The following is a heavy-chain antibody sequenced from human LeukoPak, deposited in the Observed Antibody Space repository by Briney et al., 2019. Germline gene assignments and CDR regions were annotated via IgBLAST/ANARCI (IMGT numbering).Heavy chain of an antibody. V-gene: IGHV4-59*01. Sequence: PSETLSLTCTVSGDSICRYYWSWIRQPPGKGLEWIGYIYHSGSTNYNPSLKSRVTISADTSKDQFSLKLASVTAADTAVYYCATGYSSTWHYFDYWGQGTLVTVSS. CDR1: GDSICRYY. J-gene: IGHJ4*02. D-gene: IGHD6-13*01. CDR2: IYHSGST. CDR3: ATGYSSTWHYFDY.